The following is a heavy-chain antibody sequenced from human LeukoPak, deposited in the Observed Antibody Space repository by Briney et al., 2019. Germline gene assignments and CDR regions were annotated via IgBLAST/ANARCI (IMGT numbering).Heavy chain of an antibody. V-gene: IGHV3-74*03. J-gene: IGHJ4*02. CDR3: AKDAAGPEY. CDR2: INGDGGDT. D-gene: IGHD6-13*01. CDR1: EFTFSSYW. Sequence: PGGSLRLSCVASEFTFSSYWMHWVRQAPGKGLVWVSRINGDGGDTTYADSVKGRFTISRDNAKNTLYLQMNSLSAEDTAVYYCAKDAAGPEYWGQGTLVTVSS.